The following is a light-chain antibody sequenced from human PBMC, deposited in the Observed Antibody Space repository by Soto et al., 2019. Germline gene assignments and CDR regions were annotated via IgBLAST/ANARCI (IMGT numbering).Light chain of an antibody. V-gene: IGKV1-8*01. J-gene: IGKJ5*01. CDR2: GAS. Sequence: AILMTQSPSSLSASIGDTVTITCRASQDIGSVLAWYQQKPGTAPKVLISGASDLHGGVPSRFSGSGSRTDFTLTITHLQSEDFATYYCQHYLNYPITFGQGTRLE. CDR3: QHYLNYPIT. CDR1: QDIGSV.